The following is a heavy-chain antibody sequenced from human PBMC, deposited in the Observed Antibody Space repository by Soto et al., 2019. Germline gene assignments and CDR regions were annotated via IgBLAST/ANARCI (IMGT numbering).Heavy chain of an antibody. D-gene: IGHD3-22*01. CDR3: ARFYDSSGYYHAEYFQQ. J-gene: IGHJ1*01. Sequence: LSLTCTVSGGSISSGGYYGSWIRQHPGKGLEWIGYIYYSGSTYYNPSLKSRVTISVDTSKNQFSLKLSSVTAADTAVYYCARFYDSSGYYHAEYFQQWGQGTLVTVCS. CDR1: GGSISSGGYY. CDR2: IYYSGST. V-gene: IGHV4-31*03.